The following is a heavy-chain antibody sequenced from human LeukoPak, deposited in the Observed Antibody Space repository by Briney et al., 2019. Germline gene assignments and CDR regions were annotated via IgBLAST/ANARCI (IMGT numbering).Heavy chain of an antibody. D-gene: IGHD3-22*01. CDR2: VNYGGST. CDR1: GGSISSSTSY. Sequence: SETLSLTCTVSGGSISSSTSYWSWIRQTPGKGLEWIGSVNYGGSTHYNPSLNSRVTISLDTSKNQFSLKLSSVTAADTAVYYCARPYYYDSSGTVMDVWGKGTTVTVSS. CDR3: ARPYYYDSSGTVMDV. J-gene: IGHJ6*03. V-gene: IGHV4-39*07.